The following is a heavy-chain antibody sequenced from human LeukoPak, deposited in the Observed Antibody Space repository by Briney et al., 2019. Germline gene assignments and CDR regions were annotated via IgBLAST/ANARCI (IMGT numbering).Heavy chain of an antibody. V-gene: IGHV4-4*07. D-gene: IGHD5-12*01. CDR2: IYTSGST. CDR3: ARELSSSGYPYYFDY. CDR1: GGSISSYY. J-gene: IGHJ4*02. Sequence: SETLSLTCTVSGGSISSYYWSWIRQPAGKGLEWIGRIYTSGSTNYNPSLKSRVAMSVGTSKNQFSLKLSSVTAADTAVYYCARELSSSGYPYYFDYWGQGTLVTVSS.